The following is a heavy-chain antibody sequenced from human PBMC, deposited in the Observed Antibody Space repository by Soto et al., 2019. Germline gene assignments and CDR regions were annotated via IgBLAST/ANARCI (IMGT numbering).Heavy chain of an antibody. CDR3: ARGYYESSDYYVGSPIFDY. D-gene: IGHD3-22*01. CDR1: RYSVSRGDDY. V-gene: IGHV4-30-4*01. Sequence: TLSLTCTVSRYSVSRGDDYWSCIRQPPWKGLEWIGYIYSTVKTYYNPSLRSRLTISLDAPTNQFSLQLTSVTAADTAVYYCARGYYESSDYYVGSPIFDYWGQGTMVTVSS. CDR2: IYSTVKT. J-gene: IGHJ4*02.